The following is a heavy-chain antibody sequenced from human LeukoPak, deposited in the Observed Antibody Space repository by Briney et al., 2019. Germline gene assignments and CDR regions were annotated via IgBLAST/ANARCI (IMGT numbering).Heavy chain of an antibody. V-gene: IGHV4-59*08. Sequence: PSETLSLTCTVFGGSISSYYWSWIRHPPGRGLEWLGYISYSGSTSYNPSLKSRVTISLGTSRNQFSLKLTSVTAADTAVYYCARHGSGSSLALYPWGQGTLVTLSS. CDR3: ARHGSGSSLALYP. D-gene: IGHD3-10*01. CDR1: GGSISSYY. J-gene: IGHJ5*02. CDR2: ISYSGST.